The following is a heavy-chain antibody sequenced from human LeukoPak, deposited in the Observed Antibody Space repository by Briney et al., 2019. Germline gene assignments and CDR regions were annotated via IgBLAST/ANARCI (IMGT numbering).Heavy chain of an antibody. Sequence: ASVKVSCKASGYSSNTYGFTWVRQAPGQGLQWIGWISGNNDYTQYAHNLQGRVTMTTGTSTSTGYMELRSLRPDDTAVYYCANVAKGRYFFYYMDVWGTGTTVTVSS. CDR1: GYSSNTYG. CDR3: ANVAKGRYFFYYMDV. J-gene: IGHJ6*03. V-gene: IGHV1-18*01. CDR2: ISGNNDYT. D-gene: IGHD3-9*01.